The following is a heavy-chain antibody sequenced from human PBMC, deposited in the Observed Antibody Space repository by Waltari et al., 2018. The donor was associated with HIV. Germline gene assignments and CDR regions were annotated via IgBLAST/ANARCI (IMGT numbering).Heavy chain of an antibody. CDR1: GGSISSGCYY. Sequence: QVQLQQSGPGLVKPSQALSLPCTASGGSISSGCYYWSWIRQPAGRGLELIGRIDTSGRTNYSPSLKSRVTISVDTSKNQFSLKLRSVTAADTAVYYCARAYYDFWSGTGSSGNWFDPWGQGTLVAVSS. J-gene: IGHJ5*02. V-gene: IGHV4-61*02. CDR2: IDTSGRT. D-gene: IGHD3-3*01. CDR3: ARAYYDFWSGTGSSGNWFDP.